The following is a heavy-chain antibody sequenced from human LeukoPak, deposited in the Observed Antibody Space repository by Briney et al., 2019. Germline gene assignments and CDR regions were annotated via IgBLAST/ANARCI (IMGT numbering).Heavy chain of an antibody. J-gene: IGHJ5*02. CDR3: SASPNLRNVNWFDP. Sequence: SETLSLTCTVSGVSISSYYWSWIRQPPGKGLEWIGYIYYSGSTNYNPSLKSRVTISVDTSKNQFSLKLSSVTAADTAVYYCSASPNLRNVNWFDPWGQGTLVTVSS. CDR1: GVSISSYY. V-gene: IGHV4-59*08. D-gene: IGHD1-1*01. CDR2: IYYSGST.